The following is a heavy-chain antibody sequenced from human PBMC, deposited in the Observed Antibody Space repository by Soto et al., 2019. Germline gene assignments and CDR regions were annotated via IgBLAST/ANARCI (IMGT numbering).Heavy chain of an antibody. D-gene: IGHD2-15*01. CDR3: ASDLGGGYH. V-gene: IGHV3-30-3*01. CDR2: VSYDEINK. J-gene: IGHJ4*02. Sequence: VAVVSYDEINKYYADSVKGRFTISRDNSKNTLVLQMDSLRAEDTAVYYCASDLGGGYHWGQGTLVTVSS.